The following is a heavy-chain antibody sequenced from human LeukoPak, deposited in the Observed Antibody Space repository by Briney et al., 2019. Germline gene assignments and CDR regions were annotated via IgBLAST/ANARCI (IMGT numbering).Heavy chain of an antibody. V-gene: IGHV4-59*01. J-gene: IGHJ4*02. D-gene: IGHD3-22*01. CDR2: SYYSGST. Sequence: SETLSLTCTVSGGSISSYYWSWIRQPPGKGLEWIAYSYYSGSTNYNPSLKSRVTISVDTSKNQFSLKLSSVTAADTAVYYCARGYYDSSGYYNFAYWGQGTLVTVSS. CDR1: GGSISSYY. CDR3: ARGYYDSSGYYNFAY.